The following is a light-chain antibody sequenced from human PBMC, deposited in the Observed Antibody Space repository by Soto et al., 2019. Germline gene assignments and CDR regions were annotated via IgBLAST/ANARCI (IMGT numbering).Light chain of an antibody. CDR3: QQYNRYSLT. J-gene: IGKJ4*01. V-gene: IGKV1-5*03. CDR2: NAS. Sequence: DIQMTQSRSTLSASVGDRVTITCRASQSISSWLAWYQQKPGEAPKLLIHNASSLESGVPSRFSGSGSGTEFTLTISSLQPDDFATYYCQQYNRYSLTFGGGTKVEIK. CDR1: QSISSW.